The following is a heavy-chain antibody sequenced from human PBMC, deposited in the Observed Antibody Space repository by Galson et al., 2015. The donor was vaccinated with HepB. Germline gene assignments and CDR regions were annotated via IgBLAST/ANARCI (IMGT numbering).Heavy chain of an antibody. Sequence: ETLSLTCTVSGGSIRSSSYYWGWIRQPPGKGLEWIGTFYYRESPYYNPSLKSRVTISEDSSKNQFSLKLNFVTAADTAVYYCARHILDTSAFFDYWGQGTLVAVSS. CDR1: GGSIRSSSYY. CDR3: ARHILDTSAFFDY. CDR2: FYYRESP. V-gene: IGHV4-39*01. J-gene: IGHJ4*02. D-gene: IGHD3-10*01.